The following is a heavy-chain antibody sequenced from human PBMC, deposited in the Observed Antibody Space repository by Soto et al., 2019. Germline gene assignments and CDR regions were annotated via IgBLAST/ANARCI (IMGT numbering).Heavy chain of an antibody. J-gene: IGHJ4*02. V-gene: IGHV1-3*01. Sequence: ASVKVSCKASGYTFTSYAMHWVRQAPGQRLEWMGWINAGNGNTKYSQKFQGRVTITRDTSASTAYMELSSLRSEDTAVYYCAIFKSAVTTYIYDYWGQGTLVTVSS. D-gene: IGHD4-4*01. CDR1: GYTFTSYA. CDR2: INAGNGNT. CDR3: AIFKSAVTTYIYDY.